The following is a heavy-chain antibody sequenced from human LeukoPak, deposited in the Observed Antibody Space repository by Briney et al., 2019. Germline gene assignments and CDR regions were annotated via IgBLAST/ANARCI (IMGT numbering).Heavy chain of an antibody. CDR3: AKDRDTSGWRYFDY. J-gene: IGHJ4*02. D-gene: IGHD6-19*01. Sequence: GGSLRLSCAASGFTFSNYGMHWVRQAPGKGLEWVAVISYDGSNTYYADSVKGRFTISRDNSKNTLYLQMNSLRTEDTALFYCAKDRDTSGWRYFDYWGQGTLVTASS. CDR1: GFTFSNYG. CDR2: ISYDGSNT. V-gene: IGHV3-30*18.